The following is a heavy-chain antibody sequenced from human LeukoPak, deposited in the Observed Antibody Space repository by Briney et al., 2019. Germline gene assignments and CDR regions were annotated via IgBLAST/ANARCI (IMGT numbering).Heavy chain of an antibody. CDR1: GGSFSGYY. CDR2: INHSGST. CDR3: AREYSNSSLGFDP. Sequence: SETLSLTCAVYGGSFSGYYWNWIRQPPGKGLEWIGEINHSGSTNYNPSLKSRVTISVDTSKKQFSLKLSSVTAADTAVYYCAREYSNSSLGFDPWGQGTLVAVSS. J-gene: IGHJ5*02. V-gene: IGHV4-34*01. D-gene: IGHD6-6*01.